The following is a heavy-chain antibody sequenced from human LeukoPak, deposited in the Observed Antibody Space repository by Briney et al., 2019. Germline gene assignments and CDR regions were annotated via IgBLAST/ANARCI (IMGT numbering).Heavy chain of an antibody. CDR1: GGSICSYY. Sequence: SETLSLTCTVSGGSICSYYWSWIRQPPGKGLEWIGYIYTSGSTNYNPSLKSRVTISVDTSKNQFSLKLSSVTAADTAVYYCASYPGGTGYFDYWGQGTLVTVSS. CDR2: IYTSGST. CDR3: ASYPGGTGYFDY. J-gene: IGHJ4*02. V-gene: IGHV4-4*09. D-gene: IGHD3/OR15-3a*01.